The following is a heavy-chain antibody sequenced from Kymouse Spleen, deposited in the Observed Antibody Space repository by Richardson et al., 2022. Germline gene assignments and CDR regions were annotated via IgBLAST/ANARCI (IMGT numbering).Heavy chain of an antibody. J-gene: IGHJ6*02. D-gene: IGHD1-26*01. CDR3: ARQGGSYYGYYYYGMDV. CDR1: GGSISSSSYY. CDR2: IYYSGST. V-gene: IGHV4-39*01. Sequence: QLQLQESGPGLVKPSETLSLTCTVSGGSISSSSYYWGWIRQPPGKGLEWIGSIYYSGSTYYNPSLKSRVTISVDTSKNQFSLKLSSVTAADTAVYYCARQGGSYYGYYYYGMDVWGQGTTVTVSS.